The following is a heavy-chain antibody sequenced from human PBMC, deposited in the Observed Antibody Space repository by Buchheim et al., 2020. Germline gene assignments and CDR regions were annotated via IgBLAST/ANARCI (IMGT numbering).Heavy chain of an antibody. CDR1: GFTFCSYA. CDR2: ISYDGSNK. CDR3: ARVRGPYYYGSGINY. Sequence: QVQLVESGGGVVQPGRSLRLSCAASGFTFCSYAMHWVRQAPGKGLVWVAVISYDGSNKYYADSVKGRFTISRDNSKNTLYLQMNSLRAEDMAVYYCARVRGPYYYGSGINYWGQGTL. D-gene: IGHD3-10*01. V-gene: IGHV3-30*04. J-gene: IGHJ4*02.